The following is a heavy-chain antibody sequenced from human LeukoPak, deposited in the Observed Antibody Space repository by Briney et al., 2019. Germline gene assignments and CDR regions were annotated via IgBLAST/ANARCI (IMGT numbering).Heavy chain of an antibody. D-gene: IGHD2-15*01. CDR3: GRYCSAASCRDIDY. Sequence: PGGSLRLSCAASGFSFSTYTMNWVRQAPGKGLEWVSSISTTDNYIYYADSVKGRFTISRDNAKNSPYLQMNSLRAEDTAVYYCGRYCSAASCRDIDYWGQGTLVTVSS. CDR1: GFSFSTYT. V-gene: IGHV3-21*01. CDR2: ISTTDNYI. J-gene: IGHJ4*02.